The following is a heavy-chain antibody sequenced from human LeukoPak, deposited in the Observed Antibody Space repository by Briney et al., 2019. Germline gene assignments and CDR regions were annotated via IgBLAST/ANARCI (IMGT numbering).Heavy chain of an antibody. CDR1: GGSISSSDYS. CDR3: ARPIAVTGTRTWFDP. Sequence: PSETLSLTCTVSGGSISSSDYSWGWIRQPPGKGLEWIVSIYDRRSTHYNSCLKSRISISVNTSKNQFSLKLISLTAADTAVYYCARPIAVTGTRTWFDPWGQGTLVTVSS. D-gene: IGHD6-19*01. J-gene: IGHJ5*02. V-gene: IGHV4-39*01. CDR2: IYDRRST.